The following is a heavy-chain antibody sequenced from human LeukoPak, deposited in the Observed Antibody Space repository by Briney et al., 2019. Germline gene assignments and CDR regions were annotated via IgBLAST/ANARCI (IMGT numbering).Heavy chain of an antibody. CDR1: GFTFSSYA. D-gene: IGHD2-15*01. J-gene: IGHJ6*03. Sequence: GGSLRLSCAASGFTFSSYAMSWVRQAPGKGLEWVSAISGSGGSTYYADSVKGRFTISRDNSKNTLYLQMNSLRAEDTAVYYCAKGFSYCSGGSCYPNTYYYYYMDVWGKGTTVTVSS. V-gene: IGHV3-23*01. CDR2: ISGSGGST. CDR3: AKGFSYCSGGSCYPNTYYYYYMDV.